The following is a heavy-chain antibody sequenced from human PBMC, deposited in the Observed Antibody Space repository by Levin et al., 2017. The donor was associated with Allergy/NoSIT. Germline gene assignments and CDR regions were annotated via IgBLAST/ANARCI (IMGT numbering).Heavy chain of an antibody. J-gene: IGHJ5*02. CDR1: GFTFNNYV. D-gene: IGHD2-21*01. CDR3: VNWMYCDGDSCHFLGNA. Sequence: PGESLKISCAASGFTFNNYVMSWVRQAPGKGLEWVSTISGSGDNTYYADSVKGRFTVSRDNSKKTLYLQMNGLRAEDTAIYYCVNWMYCDGDSCHFLGNAWGQGTLVTVSS. V-gene: IGHV3-23*01. CDR2: ISGSGDNT.